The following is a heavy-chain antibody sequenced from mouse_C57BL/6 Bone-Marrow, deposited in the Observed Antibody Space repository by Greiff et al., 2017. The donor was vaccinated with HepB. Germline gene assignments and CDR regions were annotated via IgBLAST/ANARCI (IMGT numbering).Heavy chain of an antibody. CDR1: GFTFSSYG. V-gene: IGHV5-6*02. CDR2: ISSGGSYT. D-gene: IGHD1-1*01. J-gene: IGHJ1*03. Sequence: DVKVVESGGDLVKPGGSLKLSCAASGFTFSSYGMSWVRQTPDKRLEWVATISSGGSYTYYPDSVKGRFTISRDNAKNTLYLQMSSLKAEDTAMYYCASPIYYYGSSYLYWYFDVWGTGTTVTVSS. CDR3: ASPIYYYGSSYLYWYFDV.